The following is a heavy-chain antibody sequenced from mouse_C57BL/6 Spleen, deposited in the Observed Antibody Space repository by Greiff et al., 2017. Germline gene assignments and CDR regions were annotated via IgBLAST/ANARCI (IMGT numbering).Heavy chain of an antibody. CDR1: GFTFSSYA. CDR3: TSGYYYGSSSWFAY. J-gene: IGHJ3*01. D-gene: IGHD1-1*01. CDR2: ISSGGDYI. V-gene: IGHV5-9-1*02. Sequence: EVKLVESGEGLVKPGGSLKLSCAASGFTFSSYAMSWVRQTPEKRLEWVAYISSGGDYIYYADTVKGRFTISRDNARNTLYLQMSRLKSEDTAMYYCTSGYYYGSSSWFAYWGQGTLVTVSA.